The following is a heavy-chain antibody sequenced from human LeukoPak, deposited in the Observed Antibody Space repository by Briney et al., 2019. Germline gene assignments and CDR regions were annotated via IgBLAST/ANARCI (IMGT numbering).Heavy chain of an antibody. D-gene: IGHD3-10*01. Sequence: GASVKVSRKASGGTFSSYAISWVRQAPGQGLEWMGRIIPIFGTANYAQKFQGRVTITTDESTSTAYMELSSLRSEDTAVYYCARASYGSGSPFDYWGQGTLVTVSS. J-gene: IGHJ4*02. V-gene: IGHV1-69*05. CDR1: GGTFSSYA. CDR2: IIPIFGTA. CDR3: ARASYGSGSPFDY.